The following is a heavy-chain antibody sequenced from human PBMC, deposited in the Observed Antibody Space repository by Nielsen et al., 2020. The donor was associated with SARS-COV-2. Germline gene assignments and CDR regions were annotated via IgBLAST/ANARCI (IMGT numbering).Heavy chain of an antibody. Sequence: SETLSLTCTVSGGSITNRGSYWGWIRQHPGKGLEWIGYIYYSGSTYYNPSLKSRVTISVDTSKNQFSLKLSSVTAADTAVYYCARVPSGYGGAVDYWGQGTLVTVSS. D-gene: IGHD3-3*01. J-gene: IGHJ4*02. CDR1: GGSITNRGSY. CDR2: IYYSGST. CDR3: ARVPSGYGGAVDY. V-gene: IGHV4-31*03.